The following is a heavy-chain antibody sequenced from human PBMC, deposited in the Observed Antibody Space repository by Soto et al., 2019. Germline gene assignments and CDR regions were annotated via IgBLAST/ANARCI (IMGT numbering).Heavy chain of an antibody. V-gene: IGHV1-69*19. CDR1: GGTFNTYA. D-gene: IGHD3-10*01. J-gene: IGHJ4*02. CDR2: ISPMFGAA. CDR3: AREVQVHTPAFVY. Sequence: QVQLVQSGAEMKKPGSSVKVSCQSSGGTFNTYAMNWARQAPGQGPEWMGDISPMFGAANYAPKFQGRVTITADESTGTSYMQSSSLTSEDTALYFCAREVQVHTPAFVYWGQGTLVTVSS.